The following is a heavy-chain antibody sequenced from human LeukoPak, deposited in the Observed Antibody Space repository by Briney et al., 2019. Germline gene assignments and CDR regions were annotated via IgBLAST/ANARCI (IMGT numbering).Heavy chain of an antibody. J-gene: IGHJ5*02. Sequence: ASVKVSCKASGYTFTSYGITWVRQAPGQGLEWMGWISAYNGNTNYAQKLQGRVTMTTDTSTSTAYMELRSLRSDDTAVYYCARDRPSRSGWYGFIWSDPWGQGTLVTVSS. CDR1: GYTFTSYG. CDR3: ARDRPSRSGWYGFIWSDP. D-gene: IGHD6-19*01. V-gene: IGHV1-18*01. CDR2: ISAYNGNT.